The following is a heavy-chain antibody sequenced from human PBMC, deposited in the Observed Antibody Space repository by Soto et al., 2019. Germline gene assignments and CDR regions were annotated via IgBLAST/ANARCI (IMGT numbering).Heavy chain of an antibody. D-gene: IGHD5-12*01. CDR3: ATSYDSGFDP. V-gene: IGHV1-18*04. CDR1: GYAFSKYG. J-gene: IGHJ5*02. Sequence: QLQLVQSGAEVERPGAPVRVSCKAYGYAFSKYGISWIRQAPGQGLEWMGWIRPDNGDTNYAQKFQGRVTMTTDTSSNTAYMELRSLRSDDTAVYYCATSYDSGFDPWGQGTLVSVSS. CDR2: IRPDNGDT.